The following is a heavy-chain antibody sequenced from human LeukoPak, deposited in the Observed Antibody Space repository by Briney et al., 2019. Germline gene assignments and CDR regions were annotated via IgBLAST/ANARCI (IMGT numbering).Heavy chain of an antibody. CDR2: IYYSGST. J-gene: IGHJ4*02. V-gene: IGHV4-59*01. CDR3: ARVVDTAMAYYFDY. Sequence: SETLPLTCTVSGGSISSYYWSWIRQPPGKGLEWIGYIYYSGSTNYNPSLKSRVTISVDTSKNQFSLKLSSVTAADTAVYYCARVVDTAMAYYFDYWGQGTLVTVSS. CDR1: GGSISSYY. D-gene: IGHD5-18*01.